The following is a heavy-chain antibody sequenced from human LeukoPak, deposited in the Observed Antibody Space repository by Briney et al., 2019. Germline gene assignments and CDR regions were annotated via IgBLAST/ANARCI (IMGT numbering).Heavy chain of an antibody. J-gene: IGHJ4*02. CDR3: AKLKRVGIAPFDD. CDR2: ISGSSNKT. CDR1: GFTFSHFA. V-gene: IGHV3-23*01. D-gene: IGHD3-10*01. Sequence: GGSLRLSCATSGFTFSHFAMSWVRQAPGKGLHWVSTISGSSNKTYDADSVKGRFTISRDNSKSTLYLQMTGLRAEDTAVYYCAKLKRVGIAPFDDWGQGTLVTVSS.